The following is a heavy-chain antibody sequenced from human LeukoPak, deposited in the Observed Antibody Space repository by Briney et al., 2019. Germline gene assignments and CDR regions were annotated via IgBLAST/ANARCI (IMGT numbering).Heavy chain of an antibody. V-gene: IGHV4-59*01. D-gene: IGHD3-10*01. CDR2: IYFSGTT. J-gene: IGHJ5*02. CDR3: ARVGVTIRGDINWFDP. Sequence: PPETLSLTCTVSGGSISSYYWSWIRQPPGKGLEWIGYIYFSGTTNYNPSLKSRVTISVDPSKNQFSLRLSSVTAAGTPVYCCARVGVTIRGDINWFDPWGQGTLVTVSS. CDR1: GGSISSYY.